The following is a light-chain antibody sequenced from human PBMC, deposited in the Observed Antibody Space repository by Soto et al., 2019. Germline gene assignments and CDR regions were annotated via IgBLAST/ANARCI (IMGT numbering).Light chain of an antibody. J-gene: IGKJ1*01. CDR2: DAS. CDR3: QQYDSYST. Sequence: DIQVTQSPSTLSASVGDRVTITCRASQSVGSWLAWYQQKPGKAPKLLIYDASSLEGGVPSRFSGSGSGTEFTLTISSLQPDDFATYYCQQYDSYSTFGQGTKVDI. V-gene: IGKV1-5*01. CDR1: QSVGSW.